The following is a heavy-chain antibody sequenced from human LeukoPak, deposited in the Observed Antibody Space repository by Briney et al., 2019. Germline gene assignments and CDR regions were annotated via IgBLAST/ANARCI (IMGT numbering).Heavy chain of an antibody. CDR2: ISGYNANT. CDR1: GYTFTSYG. V-gene: IGHV1-18*01. J-gene: IGHJ4*02. CDR3: AREILYYDSSGSDYFDY. D-gene: IGHD3-22*01. Sequence: ASVKVSCKTSGYTFTSYGISWVRQAPGQGLEWMGWISGYNANTNYGQKFQGRVTMTIDSSTTTVYMELRSLRSDDTAVYYCAREILYYDSSGSDYFDYWGQGTLVTVSS.